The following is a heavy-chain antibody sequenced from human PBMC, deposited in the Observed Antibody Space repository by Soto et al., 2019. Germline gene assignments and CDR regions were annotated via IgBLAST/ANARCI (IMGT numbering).Heavy chain of an antibody. Sequence: QVQLVESGGGVVQPGRSLRLSCAASGFTFSSYGMHWVRQAPGKGLEWVAVISYDGSDKYYADSVKGRFTISRDNSNNKLYLQMDSLRAEDTAVYYCAKGVVVATTDFQHWGQGTLVTVSS. CDR2: ISYDGSDK. V-gene: IGHV3-30*18. J-gene: IGHJ1*01. CDR1: GFTFSSYG. CDR3: AKGVVVATTDFQH. D-gene: IGHD2-15*01.